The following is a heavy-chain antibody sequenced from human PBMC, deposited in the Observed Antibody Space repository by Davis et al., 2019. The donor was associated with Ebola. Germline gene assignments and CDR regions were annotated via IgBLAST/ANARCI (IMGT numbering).Heavy chain of an antibody. CDR2: IKQDGSEK. CDR1: GFTFSSYW. Sequence: PGGSLSLSCAASGFTFSSYWMSWVRQAPGKGLEWVANIKQDGSEKYYVDSVKGRFTISRDNAKNSLYLQMNSLRVEDTAVYYCARAQFDYYGSGSYSLGLDYWGQGTLVTVSS. V-gene: IGHV3-7*01. D-gene: IGHD3-10*01. J-gene: IGHJ4*02. CDR3: ARAQFDYYGSGSYSLGLDY.